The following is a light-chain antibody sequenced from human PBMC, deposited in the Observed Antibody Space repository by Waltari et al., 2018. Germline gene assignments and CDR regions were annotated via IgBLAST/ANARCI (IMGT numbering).Light chain of an antibody. CDR3: SSYAGSNNVV. J-gene: IGLJ2*01. CDR1: SSDVGGHHY. V-gene: IGLV2-8*01. CDR2: EVS. Sequence: QSALTQPPSASGSPGQSVTISCTGTSSDVGGHHYVSWYQQHPGKAPKLMIYEVSKRPSGVPDRFSGSKSGNTASLTVSGLQAEDEADYYCSSYAGSNNVVFGGGTKLTVL.